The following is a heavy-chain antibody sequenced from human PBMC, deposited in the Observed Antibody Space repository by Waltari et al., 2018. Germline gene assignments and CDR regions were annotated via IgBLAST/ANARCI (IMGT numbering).Heavy chain of an antibody. CDR3: ARLGGYSYSHYYYYYYMDV. V-gene: IGHV4-34*01. J-gene: IGHJ6*03. D-gene: IGHD5-18*01. Sequence: QVQLQQWGAGLLKPSETLSLTCAVYGGSFSGYYWSWIRQPPGKGLEWIGEINQSGSTNHNPSLKSRVTISVDTSKNQFSLKLSSVTAADTAVYYCARLGGYSYSHYYYYYYMDVWGKGTTVTVSS. CDR2: INQSGST. CDR1: GGSFSGYY.